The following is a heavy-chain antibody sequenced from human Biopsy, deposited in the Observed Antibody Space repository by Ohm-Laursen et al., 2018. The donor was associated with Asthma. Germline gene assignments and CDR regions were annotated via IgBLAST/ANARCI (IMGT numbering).Heavy chain of an antibody. CDR1: GGSFSSNY. J-gene: IGHJ6*02. V-gene: IGHV4-34*01. CDR3: GRGSSSRLSQWELLVSGGKRAHSYYGMDV. D-gene: IGHD1-26*01. CDR2: THHNGYT. Sequence: SQTLSLTCAVYGGSFSSNYWSWIRQTPGKGLEWLGDTHHNGYTNYNPSLSSHLTFSVDKSKNQFSLRLSSVTAADTAVYYCGRGSSSRLSQWELLVSGGKRAHSYYGMDVWGQGTTVTVS.